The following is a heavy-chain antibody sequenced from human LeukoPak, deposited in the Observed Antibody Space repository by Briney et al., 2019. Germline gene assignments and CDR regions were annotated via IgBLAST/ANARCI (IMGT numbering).Heavy chain of an antibody. D-gene: IGHD3-16*02. V-gene: IGHV4-39*01. CDR1: GGSISSTNYY. CDR2: IYYSGST. Sequence: SETLSLTCTVSGGSISSTNYYWGWIRQPPGKGLEWIGSIYYSGSTYYNPFLKSRVTISVDTSKNQFSLKLSSVTAADTAVYYCASLYYDYVWGSYRNLTIPGYMDVWGKGTTVTVSS. J-gene: IGHJ6*03. CDR3: ASLYYDYVWGSYRNLTIPGYMDV.